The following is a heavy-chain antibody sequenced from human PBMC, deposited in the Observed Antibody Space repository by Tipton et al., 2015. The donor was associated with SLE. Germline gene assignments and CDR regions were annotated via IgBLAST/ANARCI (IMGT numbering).Heavy chain of an antibody. J-gene: IGHJ4*02. CDR1: GFRFSSYE. CDR2: ISGSGTNK. CDR3: TIEYSSSDAFDF. Sequence: GSLRLSCAASGFRFSSYEMNWVRQAPGKGLEWVSYISGSGTNKYYAVSVKGRFTISRDNAKNSLYLQMNSLRAEDTALYYCTIEYSSSDAFDFWGQGTLVTVSS. V-gene: IGHV3-48*03. D-gene: IGHD6-6*01.